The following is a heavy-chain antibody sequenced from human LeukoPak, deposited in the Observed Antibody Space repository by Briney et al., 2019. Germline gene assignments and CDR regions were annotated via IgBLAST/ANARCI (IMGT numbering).Heavy chain of an antibody. Sequence: SVKVSCKASGYTFTSYGISWVRQAPGQGLEWMGGIIPIFGAANYAQKFQGRVTITADTSTNTAYMELGSLRSEDAAVYYCARAARTLFGVFIIAAFDIWGQGTMVTVSS. CDR3: ARAARTLFGVFIIAAFDI. J-gene: IGHJ3*02. CDR1: GYTFTSYG. CDR2: IIPIFGAA. D-gene: IGHD3-3*01. V-gene: IGHV1-69*06.